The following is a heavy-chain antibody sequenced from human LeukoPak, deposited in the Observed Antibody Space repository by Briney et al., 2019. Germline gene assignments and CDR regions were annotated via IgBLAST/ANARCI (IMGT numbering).Heavy chain of an antibody. V-gene: IGHV4-4*07. CDR3: ARDGDIVAHFDY. D-gene: IGHD5-12*01. Sequence: LETLSLTCTVSGGSISSYYWNWIRQPAGRGLEWIGRIYTSGSTNYNPSLKSRVTMSVDTSKNQFSLKLSSVTAADTAVYYCARDGDIVAHFDYWGQGTLVTVSS. J-gene: IGHJ4*02. CDR1: GGSISSYY. CDR2: IYTSGST.